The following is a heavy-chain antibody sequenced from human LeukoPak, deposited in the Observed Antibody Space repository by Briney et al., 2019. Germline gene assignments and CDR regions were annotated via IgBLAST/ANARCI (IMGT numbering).Heavy chain of an antibody. Sequence: GGSLRLSCAASGFTFSSYAMSWVRQAPGKGLEWVSAISGSGGSTCYADSVKGRFTISRDYSKNTLYLQMNSLRAEDTAVYYCAKVEAARPGGHLVGWGQGTLVTVSS. CDR2: ISGSGGST. J-gene: IGHJ4*02. D-gene: IGHD6-6*01. V-gene: IGHV3-23*01. CDR1: GFTFSSYA. CDR3: AKVEAARPGGHLVG.